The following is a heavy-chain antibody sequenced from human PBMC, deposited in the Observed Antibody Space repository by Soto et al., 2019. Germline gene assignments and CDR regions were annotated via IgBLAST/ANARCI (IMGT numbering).Heavy chain of an antibody. D-gene: IGHD3-3*01. CDR3: AIDGNYGFWSGYFKGGSELDL. CDR2: IIPIFGTA. V-gene: IGHV1-69*01. Sequence: QVQLVQSGAEVKKPGSSVKVSCKASGGTFSSYAISWVRQAPGQGLEWMGGIIPIFGTANYAQKFQGRVTITADESTITAFMELSSLRREDTAVYYCAIDGNYGFWSGYFKGGSELDLWGRGTLVTVSS. CDR1: GGTFSSYA. J-gene: IGHJ2*01.